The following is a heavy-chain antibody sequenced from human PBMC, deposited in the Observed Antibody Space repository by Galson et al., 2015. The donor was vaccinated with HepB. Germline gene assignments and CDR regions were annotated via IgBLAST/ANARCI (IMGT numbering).Heavy chain of an antibody. CDR1: GYTFTGYY. CDR2: INPNSGGT. V-gene: IGHV1-2*06. CDR3: ARDYYGSHNWFDP. D-gene: IGHD3-10*01. J-gene: IGHJ5*02. Sequence: SVKVSCKASGYTFTGYYMHWVRQAPGQGLEWMGRINPNSGGTNYVQKFQGRVTMTRDTSISTAYMELSRLRSDDTAVYYCARDYYGSHNWFDPWGQGTLVTVSS.